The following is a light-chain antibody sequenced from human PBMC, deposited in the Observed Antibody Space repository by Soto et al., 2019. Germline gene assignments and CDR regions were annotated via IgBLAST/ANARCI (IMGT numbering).Light chain of an antibody. V-gene: IGKV3-20*01. CDR2: GAS. CDR1: QSVSSSY. CDR3: QHYHSSHREFT. Sequence: EIVLTQSPCTLSLSLGERATLSCRASQSVSSSYFSWYQQKPGQAPRLLIYGASSRSTGIPDRFSGSGSGRDVTLTISRMKTQDFEVYSCQHYHSSHREFTFGPGTKVDIK. J-gene: IGKJ3*01.